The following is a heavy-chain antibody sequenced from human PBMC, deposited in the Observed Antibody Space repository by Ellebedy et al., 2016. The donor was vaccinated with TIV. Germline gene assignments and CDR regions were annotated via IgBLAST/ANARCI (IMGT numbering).Heavy chain of an antibody. D-gene: IGHD6-19*01. CDR1: GFTFSSYA. J-gene: IGHJ4*02. V-gene: IGHV3-48*02. CDR2: ISSSSSTI. Sequence: PGGSLRLSCAASGFTFSSYAMSWVRQAPGKGLEWVSYISSSSSTIYYADSVKGRFTISRDNAKNSPYLQMNSLRDEDTAVYYCAREGSIAVAGNFDYWGQGTLVTVSS. CDR3: AREGSIAVAGNFDY.